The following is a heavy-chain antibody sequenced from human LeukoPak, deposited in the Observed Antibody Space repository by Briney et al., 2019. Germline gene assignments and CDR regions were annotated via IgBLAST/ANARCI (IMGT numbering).Heavy chain of an antibody. V-gene: IGHV3-74*01. J-gene: IGHJ4*02. CDR2: ISGDGMNT. D-gene: IGHD3-16*01. Sequence: GGSLRLSCTASGFTFSNYWMHWVRQAPGKGLVWVSRISGDGMNTAYADSVKGQFTISRDNAKNTLHPQMNSLRVEDTAVYYCARTSYYFDSWGQGTLVTVSS. CDR1: GFTFSNYW. CDR3: ARTSYYFDS.